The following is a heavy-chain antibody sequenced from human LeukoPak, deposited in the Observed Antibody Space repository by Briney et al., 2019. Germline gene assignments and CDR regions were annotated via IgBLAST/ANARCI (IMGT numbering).Heavy chain of an antibody. CDR2: ISSSSSYI. CDR3: ARDPPGVPAALYYYYGMDV. J-gene: IGHJ6*02. CDR1: GFTFSSYS. D-gene: IGHD2-2*01. Sequence: GGSLRLSCAASGFTFSSYSMNWVRQAPGKGLEWVSSISSSSSYIYYADSVKGRFTISRDNAKNSLYLQTNSLRAEDTAVYYCARDPPGVPAALYYYYGMDVWGQGTTVTVSS. V-gene: IGHV3-21*01.